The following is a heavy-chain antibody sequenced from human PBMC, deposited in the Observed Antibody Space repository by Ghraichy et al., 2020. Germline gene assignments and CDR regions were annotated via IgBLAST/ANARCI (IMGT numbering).Heavy chain of an antibody. J-gene: IGHJ4*02. CDR2: ISGSGGNT. V-gene: IGHV3-23*01. CDR1: GFTFNSYA. CDR3: AKSVSGVGYYFDY. Sequence: GGSLRLSCAASGFTFNSYAVTWVRQAPGKGLEWVLAISGSGGNTYYADSVKGRFTISRDNSKNTLSLQMNSLRAEDTAVYYCAKSVSGVGYYFDYWGQGTLVTVSS. D-gene: IGHD1-26*01.